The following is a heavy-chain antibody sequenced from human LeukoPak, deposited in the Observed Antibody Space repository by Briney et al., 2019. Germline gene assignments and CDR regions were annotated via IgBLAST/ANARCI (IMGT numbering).Heavy chain of an antibody. CDR1: GGSISSYY. CDR3: AREGPNWFDP. CDR2: IYYSGST. V-gene: IGHV4-59*01. J-gene: IGHJ5*02. Sequence: SETLSLTCTVSGGSISSYYWSWIWQPPGKGLEWIGYIYYSGSTNYNPSLKSRVTISVDTSKNQFSLKLSSVTAADTAVYYCAREGPNWFDPWGQGTLVTVSS.